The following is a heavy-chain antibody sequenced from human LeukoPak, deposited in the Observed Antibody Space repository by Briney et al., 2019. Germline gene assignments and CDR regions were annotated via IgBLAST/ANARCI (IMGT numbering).Heavy chain of an antibody. CDR2: IFYTGNA. V-gene: IGHV4-59*01. CDR3: ATPSSGYSNDAFDI. Sequence: PSETLSLTCTVSGGSISGYHWNWIRQSPGKGLEWIANIFYTGNADYNPSLKSRVTISVDTSKNQFSLKLSSVTAADTAVYYCATPSSGYSNDAFDIWGQGTMVTVSS. CDR1: GGSISGYH. D-gene: IGHD3-22*01. J-gene: IGHJ3*02.